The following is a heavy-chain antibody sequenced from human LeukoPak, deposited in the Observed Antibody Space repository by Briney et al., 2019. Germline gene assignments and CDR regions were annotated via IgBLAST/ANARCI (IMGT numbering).Heavy chain of an antibody. V-gene: IGHV1-8*01. CDR2: MNPNSGNT. Sequence: GASVKVSCKASGYTFTSYDINWVRQATGQGLGWMGWMNPNSGNTGYAQKFQGRVTMTRNTSISTAYMELSSLRSDDTAVYYCARSLISYSSSWYPDYWGQGTLVTVSS. D-gene: IGHD6-13*01. J-gene: IGHJ4*02. CDR1: GYTFTSYD. CDR3: ARSLISYSSSWYPDY.